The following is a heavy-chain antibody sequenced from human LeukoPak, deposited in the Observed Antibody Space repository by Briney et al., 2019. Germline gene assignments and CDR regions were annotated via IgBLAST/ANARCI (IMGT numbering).Heavy chain of an antibody. Sequence: SETLSLTCTVSGGSISSYYWSWIRQPPGKGLEWIGYIYHSGSTYYNPSLKSRVTISVDRSKNQFSLKLSSVTAADTAVYYCARDWVSKGGSYYTDYWGQGTLVTVSS. CDR1: GGSISSYY. D-gene: IGHD1-26*01. V-gene: IGHV4-59*12. CDR3: ARDWVSKGGSYYTDY. J-gene: IGHJ4*02. CDR2: IYHSGST.